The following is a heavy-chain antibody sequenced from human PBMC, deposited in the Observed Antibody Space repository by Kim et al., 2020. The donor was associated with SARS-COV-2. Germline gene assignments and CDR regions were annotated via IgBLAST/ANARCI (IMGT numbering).Heavy chain of an antibody. CDR3: ARGRPGYYDSSGYYPLDP. D-gene: IGHD3-22*01. V-gene: IGHV1-69*13. CDR1: GGTFSSYA. CDR2: IIPIFGTA. Sequence: SVKVSCKASGGTFSSYAISWVRQAPGQGLEWMGGIIPIFGTANYAQKFQGRVTITADESTSTAYMELSSLRSEDTAVYYCARGRPGYYDSSGYYPLDPWGQGTLVTVSS. J-gene: IGHJ5*02.